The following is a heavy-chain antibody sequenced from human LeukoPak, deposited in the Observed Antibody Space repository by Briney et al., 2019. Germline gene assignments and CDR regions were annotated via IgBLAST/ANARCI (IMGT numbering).Heavy chain of an antibody. D-gene: IGHD2-2*01. CDR1: GFMFSSYA. CDR3: AKGRWDQLLSEIDY. CDR2: ISGSGGST. J-gene: IGHJ4*02. V-gene: IGHV3-23*01. Sequence: GGSLRLSCAASGFMFSSYAMSWVRQAPGKGLVWVSGISGSGGSTDYADSVKGRFTISRDNSKNTLYLQMNSLRAEDTAVYYCAKGRWDQLLSEIDYWGQGTLVTVSS.